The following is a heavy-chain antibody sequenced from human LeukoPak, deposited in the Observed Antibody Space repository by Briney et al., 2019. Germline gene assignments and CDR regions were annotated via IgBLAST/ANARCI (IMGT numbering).Heavy chain of an antibody. Sequence: GGSLRLSCAASGFTFSDYYMSWIRQAPGKGLEWVSYVSSSGSTIYYADSVKGRFTISRDNAKNSLYLQMNSLRAEDTAVYYCASLVVPAVRGRWFDPWGQGTLVTVPS. V-gene: IGHV3-11*04. D-gene: IGHD2-2*01. CDR3: ASLVVPAVRGRWFDP. CDR2: VSSSGSTI. CDR1: GFTFSDYY. J-gene: IGHJ5*02.